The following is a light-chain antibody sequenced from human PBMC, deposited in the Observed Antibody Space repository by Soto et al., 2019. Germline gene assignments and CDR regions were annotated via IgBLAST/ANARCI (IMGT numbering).Light chain of an antibody. J-gene: IGKJ1*01. CDR1: QSLVFTDGNTY. CDR3: MQATQLPRT. Sequence: DIVMTQSPLSLPVTLGQPASISCTSSQSLVFTDGNTYLNWFQQRPGQPPRRLIYKVSHRASGVPDRFSGSGSGTDFTLKISRVEADDVGIYYCMQATQLPRTIGQGTKVDIK. CDR2: KVS. V-gene: IGKV2-30*01.